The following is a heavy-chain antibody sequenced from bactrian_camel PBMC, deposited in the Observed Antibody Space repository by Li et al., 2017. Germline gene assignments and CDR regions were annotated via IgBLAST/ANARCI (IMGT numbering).Heavy chain of an antibody. CDR2: IDTGDGST. J-gene: IGHJ6*01. V-gene: IGHV3S40*01. Sequence: VQLVESGGSSALAGGYVRLSCAASGYTFNTYSWFRQAPGQEREGVAAIDTGDGSTYYLNSVEGRLTISQDNAKNTVYLQMNSLKPEDTAMYYCAARGPYCYTKLSVRDFTYWGLGTQVTVS. CDR3: AARGPYCYTKLSVRDFTY. D-gene: IGHD2*01. CDR1: GYTFNTY.